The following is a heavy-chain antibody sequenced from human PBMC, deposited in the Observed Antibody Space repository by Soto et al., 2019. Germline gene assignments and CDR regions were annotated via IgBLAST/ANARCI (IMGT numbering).Heavy chain of an antibody. CDR3: GKMLPGTSDHRELDS. J-gene: IGHJ5*02. CDR2: SYRDGST. CDR1: GDSVTINHCF. Sequence: PAETLSLSCTVSGDSVTINHCFWGWIRRPTGRGLEWMASSYRDGSTYIRPSIKSRVSMSLDTSKNQFSLKSTSVTSADTDVYLCGKMLPGTSDHRELDSWGQR. D-gene: IGHD1-1*01. V-gene: IGHV4-39*01.